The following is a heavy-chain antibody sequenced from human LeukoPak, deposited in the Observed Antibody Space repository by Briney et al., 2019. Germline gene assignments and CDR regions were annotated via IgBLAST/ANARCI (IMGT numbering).Heavy chain of an antibody. J-gene: IGHJ6*03. V-gene: IGHV3-7*01. Sequence: QPGGSLRLSCAASGFTFSSYWMSWVRQAPGKGPEWVANIKQDGSEKYYVDSVKGRFTISRDNAKNSLYLQMNSLRAEDTAVYYCARDGGIVGATRYYYHMDVWGKGTTVTVSS. D-gene: IGHD1-26*01. CDR3: ARDGGIVGATRYYYHMDV. CDR2: IKQDGSEK. CDR1: GFTFSSYW.